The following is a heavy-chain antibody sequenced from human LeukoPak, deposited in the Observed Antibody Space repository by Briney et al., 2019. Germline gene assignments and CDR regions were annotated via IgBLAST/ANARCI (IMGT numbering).Heavy chain of an antibody. V-gene: IGHV1-69*13. CDR2: IIPIFGTA. CDR3: AMGRYYYDSKDY. D-gene: IGHD3-22*01. Sequence: SVTVSCTASAGTFSSYAISWVRQAPGRGLDWMGRIIPIFGTANYARKFQGRVTITADESTSTAYMELSSLRSEDTAVYYCAMGRYYYDSKDYWGQGTLVTVSS. J-gene: IGHJ4*02. CDR1: AGTFSSYA.